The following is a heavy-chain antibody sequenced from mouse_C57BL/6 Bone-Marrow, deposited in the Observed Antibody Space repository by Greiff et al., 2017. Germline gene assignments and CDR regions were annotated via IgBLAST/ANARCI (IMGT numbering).Heavy chain of an antibody. Sequence: VQLQQSGAELVRPGASVTLSCTASGFNIKDDYMHWVKQRPEQGLEWIGWIDPENGDTEYASKFQGKATITADTSSNTAYLQLSSLTSEDTAVYYCTTEYPFDYWGQGTTLTVSS. V-gene: IGHV14-4*01. J-gene: IGHJ2*01. CDR1: GFNIKDDY. CDR3: TTEYPFDY. D-gene: IGHD2-10*02. CDR2: IDPENGDT.